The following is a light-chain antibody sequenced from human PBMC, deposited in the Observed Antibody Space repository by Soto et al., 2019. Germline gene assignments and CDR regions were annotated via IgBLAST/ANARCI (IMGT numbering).Light chain of an antibody. V-gene: IGKV1-5*03. CDR3: QQYKSGWT. J-gene: IGKJ1*01. CDR2: EAS. CDR1: QSIRRR. Sequence: DTQITQSPSTLSASVGDRVTIPCRASQSIRRRLAWYQQKPGKAPSLLIYEASNLENGVPSRFSGSGSGTEFSLTISSLQPDYYATYYCQQYKSGWTFGQGTNVDNK.